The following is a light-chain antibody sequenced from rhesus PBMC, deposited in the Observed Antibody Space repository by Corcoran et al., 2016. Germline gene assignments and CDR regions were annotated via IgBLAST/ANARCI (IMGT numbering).Light chain of an antibody. V-gene: IGLV2-23*01. CDR2: DVS. CDR3: KSYAGGNTFYI. J-gene: IGLJ1*01. CDR1: SSDIGANNY. Sequence: AALTQPPSVSGSPGQSVTISCSGSSSDIGANNYVSWYQQYPGKAPKLMIHDVSERPSGVSDRFSGSKSGNTASLTISGLQADDEADYYCKSYAGGNTFYIFGGGTRLTVL.